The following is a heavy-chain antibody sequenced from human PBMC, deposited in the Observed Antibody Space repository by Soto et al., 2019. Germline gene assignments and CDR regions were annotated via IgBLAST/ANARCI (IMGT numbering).Heavy chain of an antibody. CDR3: ARGRIVVVPAAIKSWFDP. D-gene: IGHD2-2*01. CDR2: INHSGST. V-gene: IGHV4-34*01. Sequence: PSETLSLTCAVYGGSFSGYYWSWIRQPPGKGLEWIGEINHSGSTNYNPSLKSRVTISVDTSKNQFSLKLSPVTAADTAVYYCARGRIVVVPAAIKSWFDPWGQGTLVTVSS. CDR1: GGSFSGYY. J-gene: IGHJ5*02.